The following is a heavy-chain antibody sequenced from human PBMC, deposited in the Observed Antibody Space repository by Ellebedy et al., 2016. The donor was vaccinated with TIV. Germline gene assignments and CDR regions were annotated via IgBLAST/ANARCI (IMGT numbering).Heavy chain of an antibody. CDR2: IKQDGSEK. V-gene: IGHV3-7*03. CDR1: GFTFSTYW. Sequence: GESLKISCAASGFTFSTYWMGWVRQAPGKGPECVANIKQDGSEKYYVDSVKGRFTISRDNAKNSLYLQMNSLRAEDTAVYFCARSRGVSYWGQGTLVTVSS. J-gene: IGHJ4*02. CDR3: ARSRGVSY. D-gene: IGHD2-8*01.